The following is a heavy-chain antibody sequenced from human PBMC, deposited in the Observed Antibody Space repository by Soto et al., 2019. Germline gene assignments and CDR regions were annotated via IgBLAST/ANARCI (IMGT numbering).Heavy chain of an antibody. J-gene: IGHJ4*02. D-gene: IGHD3-9*01. Sequence: QLQLQESGPGLVKPSETLSLTCTVSGGSISSSSYYWGWIRQPQGKGLEWIGSIYYSGSTYYNPSLKSRVTISVDTSKNQFSLKLSSVTAADTAVYYCARQDDIWTGYYRIDDWGQGTLVTVSS. CDR1: GGSISSSSYY. V-gene: IGHV4-39*01. CDR3: ARQDDIWTGYYRIDD. CDR2: IYYSGST.